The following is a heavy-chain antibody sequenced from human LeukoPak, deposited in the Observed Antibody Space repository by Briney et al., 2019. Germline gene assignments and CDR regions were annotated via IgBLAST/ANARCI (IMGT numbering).Heavy chain of an antibody. CDR3: AGADYDILTGYPCYFDY. CDR2: IIPILGIA. V-gene: IGHV1-69*02. CDR1: GGTFSSYT. D-gene: IGHD3-9*01. J-gene: IGHJ4*02. Sequence: SVKVSCKASGGTFSSYTISWVRQAPGQRLEWMGRIIPILGIANYTQKFRGRVTITADKSTSTAYMELSSLRSEDTAVYYCAGADYDILTGYPCYFDYWGQGTLVTVSS.